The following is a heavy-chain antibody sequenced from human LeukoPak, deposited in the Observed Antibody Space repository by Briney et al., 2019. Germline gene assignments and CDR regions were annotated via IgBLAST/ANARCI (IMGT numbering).Heavy chain of an antibody. CDR2: IYTSGST. V-gene: IGHV4-4*09. D-gene: IGHD3-22*01. Sequence: SETLSLTCTVSGGSISSYYWSWIRQPPGKGLEWIGYIYTSGSTNYNPSLKSRVTISVDTSKNQFSLKLSSVTAADTAAYYCARHGSGYYLGDAFDIWGQGTMVTVSS. J-gene: IGHJ3*02. CDR3: ARHGSGYYLGDAFDI. CDR1: GGSISSYY.